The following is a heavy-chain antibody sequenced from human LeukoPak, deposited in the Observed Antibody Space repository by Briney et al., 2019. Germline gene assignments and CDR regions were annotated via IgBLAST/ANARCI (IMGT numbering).Heavy chain of an antibody. CDR3: AKEPSIAVAEAFDI. CDR2: ISGSGGTT. J-gene: IGHJ3*02. V-gene: IGHV3-23*01. CDR1: GFTFSSYG. Sequence: GGSLRLSCAASGFTFSSYGMSWVRQAPGEGLEWVSVISGSGGTTFYADSVKGRFTISRDNSKNTLYLQMNSLRAEDTALYYCAKEPSIAVAEAFDIWGQGTMVTVSS. D-gene: IGHD6-19*01.